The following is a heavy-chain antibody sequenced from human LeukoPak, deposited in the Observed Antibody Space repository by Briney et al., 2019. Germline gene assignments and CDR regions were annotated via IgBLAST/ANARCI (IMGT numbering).Heavy chain of an antibody. Sequence: SVKVSCMASGGIFISYAIIWVPPAPRQGLEWMGRIIPIFGTANYAQKFQGRVTITTDESTSTAYMELSSLRSEDTAVYYCASSGDGGNSGDAFDIWGQGTMVTVSS. V-gene: IGHV1-69*05. CDR2: IIPIFGTA. J-gene: IGHJ3*02. CDR3: ASSGDGGNSGDAFDI. D-gene: IGHD4-23*01. CDR1: GGIFISYA.